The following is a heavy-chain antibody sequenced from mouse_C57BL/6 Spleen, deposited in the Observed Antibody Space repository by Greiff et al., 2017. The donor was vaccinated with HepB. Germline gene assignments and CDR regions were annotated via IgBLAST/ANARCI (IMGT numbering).Heavy chain of an antibody. Sequence: DVKLQESGPGLVKPSQSLSLTCSVTGYSITSGYYWNWIRQFPGNKLEWMGYISYDGSNNYNPSLKNRISITRDTSKNQFFLKLNSVTTEDTATYYCASGLWDWFAYWGQGTLVTVSA. CDR1: GYSITSGYY. CDR3: ASGLWDWFAY. D-gene: IGHD6-1*01. J-gene: IGHJ3*01. CDR2: ISYDGSN. V-gene: IGHV3-6*01.